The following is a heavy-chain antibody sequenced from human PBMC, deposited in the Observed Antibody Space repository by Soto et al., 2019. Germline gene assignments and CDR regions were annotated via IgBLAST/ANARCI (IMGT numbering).Heavy chain of an antibody. Sequence: GGSLRLSCAASGFRFTDYYMSWIRQAPGKGLEWVSYISGTSTYTSSADSVKGRFTISRDNAKNPLSLQMNSLSAEDTAVYYCARGGYGDGYYFGMDVWGQGTTVTVSS. V-gene: IGHV3-11*06. CDR3: ARGGYGDGYYFGMDV. CDR1: GFRFTDYY. CDR2: ISGTSTYT. D-gene: IGHD4-17*01. J-gene: IGHJ6*02.